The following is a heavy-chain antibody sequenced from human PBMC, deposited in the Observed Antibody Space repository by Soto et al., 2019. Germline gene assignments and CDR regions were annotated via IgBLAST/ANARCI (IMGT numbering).Heavy chain of an antibody. CDR2: IYYSGST. Sequence: PSETLSLTCTVSGGSISSSSYYWGWIRQPPGKGLEWIGSIYYSGSTYYNPSLKSRVTISVDTSKNQFSLKLSSVTAADTAVYYCARGSTVAAILFDYWGQGTLVTVS. J-gene: IGHJ4*02. CDR1: GGSISSSSYY. V-gene: IGHV4-39*01. CDR3: ARGSTVAAILFDY. D-gene: IGHD2-15*01.